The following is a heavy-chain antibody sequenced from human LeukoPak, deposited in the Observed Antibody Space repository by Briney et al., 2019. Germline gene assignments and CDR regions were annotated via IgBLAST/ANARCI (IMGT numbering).Heavy chain of an antibody. CDR2: IYPADSDT. D-gene: IGHD3-22*01. CDR3: ARKNCDSSEYYLVD. V-gene: IGHV5-51*01. Sequence: AGESLKISCKGFGYSFTSYWIGWVRQMPGKGLEWMGIIYPADSDTRYSPSFQGQVTISADRSINTAYLQWSSLKASDSAMYYCARKNCDSSEYYLVDWGQGTLVTVSP. J-gene: IGHJ4*02. CDR1: GYSFTSYW.